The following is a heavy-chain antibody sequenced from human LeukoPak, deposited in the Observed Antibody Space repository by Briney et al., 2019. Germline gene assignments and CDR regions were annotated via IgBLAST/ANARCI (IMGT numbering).Heavy chain of an antibody. CDR1: GYTFTSYG. CDR3: ARGAYCSSTSCYRYYYGMDV. D-gene: IGHD2-2*01. CDR2: VNTNTGNP. Sequence: GAPVKVSCKASGYTFTSYGINWVRQAPGQGLEWMGWVNTNTGNPTYAQGFTGRFVFSLDTSVSTAYLQISSLKAEDTAVYYCARGAYCSSTSCYRYYYGMDVWGQGTTVTVSS. J-gene: IGHJ6*02. V-gene: IGHV7-4-1*02.